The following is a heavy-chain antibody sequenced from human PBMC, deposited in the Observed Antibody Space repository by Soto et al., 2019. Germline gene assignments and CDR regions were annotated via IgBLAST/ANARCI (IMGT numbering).Heavy chain of an antibody. J-gene: IGHJ6*04. Sequence: GGSLRLSCLASGFTFSGHSMVWVRQAPGKGLEWLSYITASSRTVSYTESVKGRFSISRDNAKNSLFLRVDSLRAEDTAVYYCARARLWGHLDVRGKGTTVTVSS. CDR2: ITASSRTV. CDR3: ARARLWGHLDV. V-gene: IGHV3-48*01. CDR1: GFTFSGHS. D-gene: IGHD3-16*01.